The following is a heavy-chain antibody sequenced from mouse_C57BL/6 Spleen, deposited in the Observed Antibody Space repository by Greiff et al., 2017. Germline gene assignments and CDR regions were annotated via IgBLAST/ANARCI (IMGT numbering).Heavy chain of an antibody. V-gene: IGHV1-72*01. J-gene: IGHJ2*01. CDR2: IEPNSGGT. D-gene: IGHD1-1*02. Sequence: VQLQQSGAELVTPGASVKLSCKASGYTFTSYWMHWVKQRPGRGLEWIGRIEPNSGGTKYNEKFKSKATLTVDTHSSTAYMQLSSLTSEDSAVYYCSRGGYLLLWDYWGQGTTLTVSS. CDR1: GYTFTSYW. CDR3: SRGGYLLLWDY.